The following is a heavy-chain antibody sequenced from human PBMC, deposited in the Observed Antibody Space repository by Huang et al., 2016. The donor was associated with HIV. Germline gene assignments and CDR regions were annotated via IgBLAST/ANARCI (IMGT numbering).Heavy chain of an antibody. CDR1: GFTFSDSS. CDR2: MSGSSSYI. D-gene: IGHD1-7*01. CDR3: ARRYNWNYVAHGFDI. Sequence: EVQLVESGGGLVKPGGSLRLSCAASGFTFSDSSMSWVRQAPGKGLQLVSQMSGSSSYIYYVDSVKGRFAISRDNAKNLLFLQMNSLRAEDTAVYYCARRYNWNYVAHGFDIWGQGTMVTVSS. J-gene: IGHJ3*02. V-gene: IGHV3-21*01.